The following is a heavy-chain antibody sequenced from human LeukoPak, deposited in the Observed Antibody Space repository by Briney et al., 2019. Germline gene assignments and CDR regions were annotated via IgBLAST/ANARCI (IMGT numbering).Heavy chain of an antibody. J-gene: IGHJ5*02. CDR2: IYPGDSDT. CDR3: ARGAPNCSGGSCYYNWFDP. Sequence: GESLKISCKGSGYSFTSYWIGWVRQMPGKGLEWMGLIYPGDSDTRYSPSFQGQVTISADKSISTAYLQWSSLKASDTAMYYCARGAPNCSGGSCYYNWFDPWGQGTLVTVSS. V-gene: IGHV5-51*01. CDR1: GYSFTSYW. D-gene: IGHD2-15*01.